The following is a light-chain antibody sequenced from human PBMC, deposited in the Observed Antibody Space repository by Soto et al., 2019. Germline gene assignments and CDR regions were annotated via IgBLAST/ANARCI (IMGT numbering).Light chain of an antibody. CDR2: AAS. CDR1: QSISSY. J-gene: IGKJ1*01. CDR3: QQSYSTPPT. Sequence: DIQMTQSPYSLYASVGDRVTITCRASQSISSYLNWYQQKPGKAPKLLIYAASSLQSGVPSRFSGSGSGTDFTLTISSLQPEEFATYYCQQSYSTPPTFGQGTKVEIK. V-gene: IGKV1-39*01.